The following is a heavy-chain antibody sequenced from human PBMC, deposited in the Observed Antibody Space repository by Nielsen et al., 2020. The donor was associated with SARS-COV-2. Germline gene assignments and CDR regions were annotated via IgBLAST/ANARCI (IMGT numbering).Heavy chain of an antibody. D-gene: IGHD3-9*01. CDR2: IYYSGST. J-gene: IGHJ4*02. Sequence: SETLSLTCTISGGSVSSGSYYWSWIRQPPGKGLEWIGYIYYSGSTNYNPSLKSRVTISVDTSKNQFSLKLSSVTAADTALYYCARGPLLRYFDWLFDYWGQGTLVTVSS. V-gene: IGHV4-61*01. CDR3: ARGPLLRYFDWLFDY. CDR1: GGSVSSGSYY.